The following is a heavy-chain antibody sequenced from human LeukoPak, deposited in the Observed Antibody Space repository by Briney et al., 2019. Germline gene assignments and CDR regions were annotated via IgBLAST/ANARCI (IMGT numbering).Heavy chain of an antibody. J-gene: IGHJ5*02. CDR2: ISSSGSTI. V-gene: IGHV3-11*01. CDR1: GFTFSDYY. D-gene: IGHD2-2*01. Sequence: GGSLRLSYAASGFTFSDYYMSWIRQAPGKGLEWVSYISSSGSTIYYADSVKGRFTISRDNAKNSLYLQMNSLRAEDTAVYYCARIKRHCSSTSCFNWFDPWGQGTLVTVSS. CDR3: ARIKRHCSSTSCFNWFDP.